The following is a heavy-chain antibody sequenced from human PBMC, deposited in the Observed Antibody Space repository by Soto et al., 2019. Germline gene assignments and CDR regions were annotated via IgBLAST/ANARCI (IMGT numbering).Heavy chain of an antibody. V-gene: IGHV3-21*01. Sequence: GGSLRLSCAASGFTFSVYSMNWVRQAPGEGLEWVSSISSSSSSIYYTDSVQGRFTISRDNAKNSLYLQMNSLRAEDTAVYYCARGSGSLLKAAFDYWGQGTLVTV. J-gene: IGHJ4*02. CDR1: GFTFSVYS. CDR3: ARGSGSLLKAAFDY. D-gene: IGHD1-26*01. CDR2: ISSSSSSI.